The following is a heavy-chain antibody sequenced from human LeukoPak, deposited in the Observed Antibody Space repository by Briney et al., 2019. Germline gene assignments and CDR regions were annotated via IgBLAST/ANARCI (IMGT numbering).Heavy chain of an antibody. J-gene: IGHJ3*02. CDR3: ARHLAVGIRAFDI. Sequence: GGSLRLSCGVAGFTFRSYVMSLVRQPPGEGLEWGSVISASGETTYYADSVKRRFSISRDNSNNTVHLQMNSLRAEDTAVYYCARHLAVGIRAFDIWGQGTMVTVSS. V-gene: IGHV3-23*01. CDR1: GFTFRSYV. D-gene: IGHD6-13*01. CDR2: ISASGETT.